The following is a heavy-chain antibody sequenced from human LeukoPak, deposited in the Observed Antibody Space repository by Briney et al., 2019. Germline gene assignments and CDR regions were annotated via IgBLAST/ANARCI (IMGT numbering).Heavy chain of an antibody. D-gene: IGHD2-15*01. Sequence: PGGSLRLSCAASGFTFSSYSMNWVRQAPGKGLEWVSYISSSSSTIYYADSVKGRFTISRDNSKNTLYLQMNSLRAEDTAVYYCAKDLLVRHYFDYWGQGTLVTVSS. CDR1: GFTFSSYS. CDR3: AKDLLVRHYFDY. V-gene: IGHV3-48*01. J-gene: IGHJ4*02. CDR2: ISSSSSTI.